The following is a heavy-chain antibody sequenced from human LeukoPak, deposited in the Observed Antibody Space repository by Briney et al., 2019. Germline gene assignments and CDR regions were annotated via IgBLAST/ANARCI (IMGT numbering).Heavy chain of an antibody. V-gene: IGHV3-20*04. CDR1: GFTFDDYG. D-gene: IGHD5-18*01. CDR2: INWNGGST. CDR3: AREGTAMVSFDY. Sequence: PGGSLRLSCAAPGFTFDDYGMSWVRQAPGKGLEWVSGINWNGGSTGYADSVKGRFTISRDNAKNSLYLQMNSLRAEDTAVYYCAREGTAMVSFDYWGQGTLVTVSS. J-gene: IGHJ4*02.